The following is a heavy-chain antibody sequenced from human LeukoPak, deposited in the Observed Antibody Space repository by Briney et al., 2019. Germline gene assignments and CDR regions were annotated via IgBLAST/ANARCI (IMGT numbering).Heavy chain of an antibody. CDR2: IYSGGST. J-gene: IGHJ4*02. V-gene: IGHV3-53*01. CDR3: ARGLGYCTSTTCLLPFDY. CDR1: GFTVSTYY. Sequence: GGSLRLSCAAPGFTVSTYYMTWVRQAPGKGLECASVIYSGGSTYYADSVKGRFTFSRDNSKNTLYLQMNSLRAEDTAMYYCARGLGYCTSTTCLLPFDYWGQGTLVTVSS. D-gene: IGHD2-2*01.